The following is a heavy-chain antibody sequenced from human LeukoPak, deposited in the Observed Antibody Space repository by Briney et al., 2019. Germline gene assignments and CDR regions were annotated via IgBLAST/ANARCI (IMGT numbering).Heavy chain of an antibody. CDR1: GGSISSGSYY. CDR3: ARDGYYYDSSGYLYLDY. CDR2: IYTSGST. J-gene: IGHJ4*02. V-gene: IGHV4-61*02. Sequence: SETLSLTCTVSGGSISSGSYYWSWIRQPAGKGLEWIGRIYTSGSTNYNPSLKSRVTMSVDTSKNQFSLKLSSVTAADTAVYYCARDGYYYDSSGYLYLDYWGQGTLVTVSS. D-gene: IGHD3-22*01.